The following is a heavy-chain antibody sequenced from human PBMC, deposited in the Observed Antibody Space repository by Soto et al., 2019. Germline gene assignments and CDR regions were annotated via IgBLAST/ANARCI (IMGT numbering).Heavy chain of an antibody. D-gene: IGHD3-16*01. CDR3: ARGAGKRFDY. J-gene: IGHJ4*02. CDR1: GGSISSGGYY. V-gene: IGHV4-31*03. Sequence: NPSETLSLTCTVSGGSISSGGYYWSWIRQHPGKGLEWIGYIYYSGSTYYNPSLKSRVTISVDTSKNQFSLKLSSVTAADTAVYHCARGAGKRFDYWGQGTLVTVSS. CDR2: IYYSGST.